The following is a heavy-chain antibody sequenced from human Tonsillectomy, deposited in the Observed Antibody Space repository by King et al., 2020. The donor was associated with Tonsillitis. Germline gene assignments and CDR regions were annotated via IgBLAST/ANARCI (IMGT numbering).Heavy chain of an antibody. Sequence: VQLVESGGDLVQPGRSLRLSCTASGFTFGDYGLSWVRQAPGKGLEWVGFIRSKVHGGTTEYAASVKDRFIISRDDPKSIAYLQMNSLKIEDTAVYYCMPRKWGKDGFDVWGQGKMVPVPS. CDR3: MPRKWGKDGFDV. CDR1: GFTFGDYG. CDR2: IRSKVHGGTT. D-gene: IGHD3-16*01. J-gene: IGHJ3*01. V-gene: IGHV3-49*04.